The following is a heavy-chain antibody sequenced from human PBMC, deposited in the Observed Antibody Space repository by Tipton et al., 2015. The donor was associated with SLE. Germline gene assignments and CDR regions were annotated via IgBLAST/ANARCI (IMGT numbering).Heavy chain of an antibody. CDR2: IRHDASHE. CDR1: GFTFRAYG. D-gene: IGHD5-18*01. Sequence: GSLRLSCAASGFTFRAYGMHWVRQAPGEGLEWVSFIRHDASHEDYADSVKGRFTISRDNAKNTLYLQMNNLRVGDTAVYYCALARGSSNLDTPGYWGQGTLLTVSS. V-gene: IGHV3-30*02. J-gene: IGHJ4*02. CDR3: ALARGSSNLDTPGY.